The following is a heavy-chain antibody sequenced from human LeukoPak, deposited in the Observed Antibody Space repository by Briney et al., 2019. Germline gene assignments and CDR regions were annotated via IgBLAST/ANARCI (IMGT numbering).Heavy chain of an antibody. J-gene: IGHJ5*02. CDR1: GDSVSSNSVT. Sequence: QSQTLSLTCAISGDSVSSNSVTWNWIRQSPSRGLEWLGRTYYRSTWYNDYAVSVRGRITVNPGTSKNQFSLHLNSVTPEDTAVYYCARRLTQYDCFDPWGQGILVTVSS. CDR2: TYYRSTWYN. CDR3: ARRLTQYDCFDP. V-gene: IGHV6-1*01. D-gene: IGHD2-2*01.